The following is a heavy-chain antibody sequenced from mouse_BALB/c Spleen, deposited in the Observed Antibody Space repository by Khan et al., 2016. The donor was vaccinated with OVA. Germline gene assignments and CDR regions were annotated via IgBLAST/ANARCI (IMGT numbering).Heavy chain of an antibody. Sequence: IQLVQSGPELMKPGASVKISCKASGYSFTSYYIHWVMQSPGTSLEWIGYIDPFSGGTTYNQKFKGKATLTVDKSSSTAYIHLSNLTSEDSAVYYCKRNGYGAWVTYWGQGTLVTVSA. CDR1: GYSFTSYY. CDR2: IDPFSGGT. CDR3: KRNGYGAWVTY. J-gene: IGHJ3*01. V-gene: IGHV1S135*01. D-gene: IGHD2-2*01.